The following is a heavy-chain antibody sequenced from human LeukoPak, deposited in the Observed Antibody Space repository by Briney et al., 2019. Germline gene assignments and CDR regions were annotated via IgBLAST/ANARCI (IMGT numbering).Heavy chain of an antibody. Sequence: SETLSLTCTVSGGSISSSSYYWGWIRQPPGKGLEWIGSIYYSGSTYYNPSLKSRVTISVDTSKNQFSLKLSSVTAADTAVYYCARSEWAVAGDSDYWGQGTLVTVSS. J-gene: IGHJ4*02. V-gene: IGHV4-39*01. D-gene: IGHD6-19*01. CDR3: ARSEWAVAGDSDY. CDR1: GGSISSSSYY. CDR2: IYYSGST.